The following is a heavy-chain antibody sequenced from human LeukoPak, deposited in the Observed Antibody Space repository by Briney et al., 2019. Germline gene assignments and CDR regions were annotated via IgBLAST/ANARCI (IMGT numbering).Heavy chain of an antibody. CDR1: GYTFTGYY. V-gene: IGHV1-2*02. D-gene: IGHD6-6*01. J-gene: IGHJ4*02. CDR3: AREQYSKYSSSSALDY. Sequence: ASVKVSCKASGYTFTGYYMHWVRQAPGQGLEWMGWINPNSGGTNYAQKFQGRVTMTRDTYISTAYMELSRLRAEDTAVYYCAREQYSKYSSSSALDYWGQGTLVTVSS. CDR2: INPNSGGT.